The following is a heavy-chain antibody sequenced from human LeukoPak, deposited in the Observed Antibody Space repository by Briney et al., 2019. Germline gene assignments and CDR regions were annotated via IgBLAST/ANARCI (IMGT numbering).Heavy chain of an antibody. CDR2: ISSSSSYI. CDR1: GFTFSSYS. CDR3: ARDLFYYDSSGYQVDY. V-gene: IGHV3-21*01. D-gene: IGHD3-22*01. J-gene: IGHJ4*02. Sequence: PGGSLRLSCAASGFTFSSYSMNWVRQAPGKGLEWVSSISSSSSYIYYADSVKGRFTISRDNAKNSLYLQMNSLRAEDMAVYYCARDLFYYDSSGYQVDYWGQGTLVTVSS.